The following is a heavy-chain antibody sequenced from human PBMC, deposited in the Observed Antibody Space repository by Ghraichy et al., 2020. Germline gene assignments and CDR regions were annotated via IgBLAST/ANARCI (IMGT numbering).Heavy chain of an antibody. CDR2: IYYSGST. CDR3: ARGDDFWSGRSIGREDGMDV. V-gene: IGHV4-39*01. Sequence: SETLSLTCTVSGGSISSSSYYWGWIRQPPGKGLEWIGSIYYSGSTYYNPSLKSRVTISVDTSKNQFSLKLSSVTAADTAVYYCARGDDFWSGRSIGREDGMDVWGQGTTVTVSS. CDR1: GGSISSSSYY. J-gene: IGHJ6*02. D-gene: IGHD3-3*01.